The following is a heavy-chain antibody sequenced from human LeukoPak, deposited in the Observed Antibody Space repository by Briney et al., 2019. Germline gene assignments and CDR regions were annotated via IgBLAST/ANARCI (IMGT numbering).Heavy chain of an antibody. CDR1: GGSITSY. D-gene: IGHD1-26*01. CDR3: ARGKLSGSYNWFDP. CDR2: IYYSGST. Sequence: SETLSLTCTVSGGSITSYWSWIRQPPGKGLEWIGYIYYSGSTNYNPSLKSRVTISVDTSKNQFSLKLRSVTAADTAVYYCARGKLSGSYNWFDPWGQGTLVTVSS. J-gene: IGHJ5*02. V-gene: IGHV4-59*12.